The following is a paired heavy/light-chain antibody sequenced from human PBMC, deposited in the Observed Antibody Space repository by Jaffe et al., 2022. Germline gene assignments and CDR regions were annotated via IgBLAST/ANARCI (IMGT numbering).Light chain of an antibody. CDR1: QSVPTNY. CDR3: HQYAVAPLT. CDR2: DIS. Sequence: EIVLTQSPDTLSLSPGERATLSCRASQSVPTNYLAWYQQKVGQAPRLLIYDISTRATGTPDRFSGSGSGTDFTLTISRLEPEDFAVFYCHQYAVAPLTFGGGTKVEIK. V-gene: IGKV3-20*01. J-gene: IGKJ4*01.
Heavy chain of an antibody. V-gene: IGHV3-7*01. CDR3: AGGGGWLITS. D-gene: IGHD3-16*01. Sequence: EVQLVESGGGLVQPGGSLRLSCTASDFTFNNFWMNWVRQAPGKGLEWVAIIRKDGIDDLYADSVKGRFTISRDNAMKSLYLQMNTLRPEDTAVYYCAGGGGWLITSWGQGTLVTVSS. CDR2: IRKDGIDD. J-gene: IGHJ4*02. CDR1: DFTFNNFW.